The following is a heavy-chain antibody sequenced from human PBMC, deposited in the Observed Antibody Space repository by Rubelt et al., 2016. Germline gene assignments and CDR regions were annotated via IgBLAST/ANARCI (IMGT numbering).Heavy chain of an antibody. J-gene: IGHJ5*02. CDR2: IYYSGST. D-gene: IGHD4-11*01. Sequence: QVQLQQWGAGLLKPSETLSLTCAVYGGSFSGYYWSWIRQPPGKGLEWIGSIYYSGSTYYNPSFRCRVTISVDTSKNQFALKLSSVTAADTAVYYCAREPKYSNYVSWFDPWGQGTLVTVAS. CDR1: GGSFSGYY. V-gene: IGHV4-34*01. CDR3: AREPKYSNYVSWFDP.